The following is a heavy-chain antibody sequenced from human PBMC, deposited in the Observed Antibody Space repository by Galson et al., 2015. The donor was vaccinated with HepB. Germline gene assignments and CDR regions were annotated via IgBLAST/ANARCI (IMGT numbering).Heavy chain of an antibody. J-gene: IGHJ2*01. CDR2: ISYDGSDK. CDR1: GFTLSLHA. Sequence: SLRLSCAASGFTLSLHAMHWVRQAPGKGLEWVAVISYDGSDKYYADSVKGRFTISRDNSKNTLYLQMNSLRAEDTAVYCCARGQQMVEYFDVWGRGTLVTVSS. CDR3: ARGQQMVEYFDV. D-gene: IGHD6-13*01. V-gene: IGHV3-30*04.